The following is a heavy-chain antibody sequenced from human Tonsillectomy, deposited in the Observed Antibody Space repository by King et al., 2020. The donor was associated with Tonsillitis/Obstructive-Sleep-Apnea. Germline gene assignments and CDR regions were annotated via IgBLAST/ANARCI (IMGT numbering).Heavy chain of an antibody. Sequence: VQLVESGGGVVRPGGSLRLSCAASGFTFDDYGMSWVRQAPGKGLEWVSGIVWNGGSTGYADSVKGRFTISRDNAKNSLYLQMNSLRAEDTALYYCASDLPPTYSSGWADAFDIWGQGTMVTVSS. CDR2: IVWNGGST. J-gene: IGHJ3*02. CDR3: ASDLPPTYSSGWADAFDI. D-gene: IGHD6-19*01. CDR1: GFTFDDYG. V-gene: IGHV3-20*04.